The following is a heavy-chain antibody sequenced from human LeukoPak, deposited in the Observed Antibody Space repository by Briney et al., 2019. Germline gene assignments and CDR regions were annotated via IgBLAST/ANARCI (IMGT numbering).Heavy chain of an antibody. V-gene: IGHV3-7*01. Sequence: PGGSLRLSCEASGLTFNKYWMTWVRQAPGKGLEWVANIKQDGSEKNYVDSVKGRFTISRDNAKNSLSLRMNSLSAEDTAVYYCARDHSFVLPIKYYYDSSGCDFDYWGQGTLVTVSS. CDR2: IKQDGSEK. D-gene: IGHD3-22*01. CDR3: ARDHSFVLPIKYYYDSSGCDFDY. J-gene: IGHJ4*02. CDR1: GLTFNKYW.